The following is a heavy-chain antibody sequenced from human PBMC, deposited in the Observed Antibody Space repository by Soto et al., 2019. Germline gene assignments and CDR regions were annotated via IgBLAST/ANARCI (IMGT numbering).Heavy chain of an antibody. CDR3: AKCEGPPLEYWYLAW. D-gene: IGHD2-8*02. CDR1: GFTFSAYA. V-gene: IGHV3-23*01. J-gene: IGHJ2*01. CDR2: IHGGGGAT. Sequence: EVQLLESGGGLVQPGGSLRLSCAASGFTFSAYAMGWVRQAPGKGLEWVSTIHGGGGATHYADSVKGRFTISRDDSKNTLNAQMNSLRAVDTSVYYGAKCEGPPLEYWYLAWWGRGTLFTVSS.